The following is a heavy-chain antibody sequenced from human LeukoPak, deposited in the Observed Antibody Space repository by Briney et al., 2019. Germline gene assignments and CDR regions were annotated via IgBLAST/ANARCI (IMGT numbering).Heavy chain of an antibody. J-gene: IGHJ6*03. V-gene: IGHV3-48*04. Sequence: GGSLRLSYAASGFTVSSYSMNWVRQAPGKGLGWVSYISSISSTIYYADSVKGRFTISRDNAKNSLYLQMNSLRAEDTAVYYCAREGYYDSSGYWVYYYYYMDVWGKGTTVTVSS. CDR3: AREGYYDSSGYWVYYYYYMDV. D-gene: IGHD3-22*01. CDR1: GFTVSSYS. CDR2: ISSISSTI.